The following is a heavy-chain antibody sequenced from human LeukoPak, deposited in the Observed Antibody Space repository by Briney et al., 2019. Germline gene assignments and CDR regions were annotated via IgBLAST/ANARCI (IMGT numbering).Heavy chain of an antibody. D-gene: IGHD2-2*02. J-gene: IGHJ4*02. Sequence: GGSLRLSCAASGFTFSSYSMNWVRQAPGKGLEWVSSISSSSSYIYYADSVKGRFTISRDNAKNSLYLQMNSLRAEDTAVHYCALGCSSTSCYSLWGQGTLVTVSS. V-gene: IGHV3-21*01. CDR1: GFTFSSYS. CDR2: ISSSSSYI. CDR3: ALGCSSTSCYSL.